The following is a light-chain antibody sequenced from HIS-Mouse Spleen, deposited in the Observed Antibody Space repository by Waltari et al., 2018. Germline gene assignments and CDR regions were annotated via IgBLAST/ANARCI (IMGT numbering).Light chain of an antibody. CDR3: YSTDSSGNHRV. V-gene: IGLV3-10*01. Sequence: SYELTQPPSVSVSPGQTDRIPCSGAALPNKFAYWYQQKSRQAPVLVIYEDSKRPSGIPERFSGSSSGTMATLTISGAQVEDEADYYCYSTDSSGNHRVFGGGTKLTVL. CDR2: EDS. J-gene: IGLJ2*01. CDR1: ALPNKF.